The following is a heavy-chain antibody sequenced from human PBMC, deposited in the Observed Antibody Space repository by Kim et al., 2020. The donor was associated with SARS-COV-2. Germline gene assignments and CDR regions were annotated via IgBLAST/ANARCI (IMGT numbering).Heavy chain of an antibody. J-gene: IGHJ4*02. Sequence: KYSQKFQGRVTFTRDTSASTAYMELSSPRSEDTAIYYCARDFSVSYPWNYWGQGTLVTVSS. V-gene: IGHV1-3*01. CDR3: ARDFSVSYPWNY. D-gene: IGHD1-26*01.